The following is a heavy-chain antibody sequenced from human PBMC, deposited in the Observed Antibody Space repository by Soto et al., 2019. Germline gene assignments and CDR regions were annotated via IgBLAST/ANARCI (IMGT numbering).Heavy chain of an antibody. CDR2: IIPIFGTA. CDR3: ARNPRTDFHYYYYYGMDV. Sequence: QVQLVQSGAEVKKPGSSVKVSCKASGGTFSSYAISWVRQAPGQGLEWMGGIIPIFGTANYAQKFQGRVTITADESTSPAYMELSSLRSEDTAVYYCARNPRTDFHYYYYYGMDVWGQGTTVTVSS. V-gene: IGHV1-69*12. CDR1: GGTFSSYA. J-gene: IGHJ6*02.